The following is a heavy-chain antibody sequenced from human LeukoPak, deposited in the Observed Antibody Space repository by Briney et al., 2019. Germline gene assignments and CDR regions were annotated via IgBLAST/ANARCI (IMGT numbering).Heavy chain of an antibody. J-gene: IGHJ4*02. CDR3: ARSFSDNYDYVWGSYRAFDY. CDR2: IIPILGIA. CDR1: GGTFSSYA. Sequence: SVKVSCKASGGTFSSYAISWVRQAPGQGLEWMGRIIPILGIANYAQKFQGRVTITADKSTSTAYMELSSLRSEDTAVYYCARSFSDNYDYVWGSYRAFDYWGQGTLVTVSS. D-gene: IGHD3-16*02. V-gene: IGHV1-69*04.